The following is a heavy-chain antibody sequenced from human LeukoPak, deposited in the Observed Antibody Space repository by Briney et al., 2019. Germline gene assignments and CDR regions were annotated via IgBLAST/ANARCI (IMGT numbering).Heavy chain of an antibody. CDR1: GGSISSSSYY. CDR2: IYYSGST. V-gene: IGHV4-39*01. J-gene: IGHJ4*02. Sequence: SETLSLTCTVSGGSISSSSYYRGWIRQPPGKGLEWIGSIYYSGSTYYNPSLKSRVTISVDTSKNQFSLKLSSVTAADTAVYYCASGPRRLGYCSGGSCYSSVFDYWGQGTLVTVSS. CDR3: ASGPRRLGYCSGGSCYSSVFDY. D-gene: IGHD2-15*01.